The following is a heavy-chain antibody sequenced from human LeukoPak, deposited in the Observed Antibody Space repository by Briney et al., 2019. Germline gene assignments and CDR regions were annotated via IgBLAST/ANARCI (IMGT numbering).Heavy chain of an antibody. D-gene: IGHD6-19*01. CDR2: ISTSGSII. CDR3: AREGQWLVKYYFDY. Sequence: PGGSLRLSCAASGYTFSDYDMSWVRQAPGTGLEWVSYISTSGSIIYYADSVKGRFTISRDNAKNSLFLQMNSLRAEDTAVYYCAREGQWLVKYYFDYWGQGTLVTVSS. V-gene: IGHV3-11*04. CDR1: GYTFSDYD. J-gene: IGHJ4*02.